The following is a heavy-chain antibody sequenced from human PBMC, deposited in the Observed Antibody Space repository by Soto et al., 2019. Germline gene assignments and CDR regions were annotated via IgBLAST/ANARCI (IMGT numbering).Heavy chain of an antibody. Sequence: GASVQVSCKASGYAFTSYAMHWVRQAPGQRLEWMGWINAGNGNTKYSQKFQGRVTITRDTSASTAYMELSSLRSEDTAVYYCARDKGYCSSTSCPPLQGPAMDVWGKGTTVTVSS. CDR3: ARDKGYCSSTSCPPLQGPAMDV. V-gene: IGHV1-3*01. D-gene: IGHD2-2*01. CDR2: INAGNGNT. J-gene: IGHJ6*04. CDR1: GYAFTSYA.